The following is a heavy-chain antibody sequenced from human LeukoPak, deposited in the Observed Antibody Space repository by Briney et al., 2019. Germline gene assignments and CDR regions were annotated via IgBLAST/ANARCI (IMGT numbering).Heavy chain of an antibody. CDR1: GFTFSNYG. Sequence: PGGSLRLSCAASGFTFSNYGMHWVRQAPGKGLEWVSAISGSGGSTYYADSVKGRFTISRDNSKNTLYLQMNSLRAEDTAVYYCARVGGDFSWFDPWGQGTLVTVSS. CDR3: ARVGGDFSWFDP. J-gene: IGHJ5*02. D-gene: IGHD4-17*01. CDR2: ISGSGGST. V-gene: IGHV3-23*01.